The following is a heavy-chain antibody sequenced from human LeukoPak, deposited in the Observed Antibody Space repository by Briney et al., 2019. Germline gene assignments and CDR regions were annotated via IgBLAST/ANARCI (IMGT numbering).Heavy chain of an antibody. J-gene: IGHJ4*02. V-gene: IGHV3-23*01. CDR1: GFTFNDSA. CDR3: ARDIELSC. CDR2: ISARGGNS. Sequence: GGSLRLSCEASGFTFNDSAMSWVRQASGRGLEWVSLISARGGNSYYADSVKGRFTVSRDSSKNTLHLQMNSLRAEDTAVYYCARDIELSCWGQGTLVTVSS. D-gene: IGHD1-26*01.